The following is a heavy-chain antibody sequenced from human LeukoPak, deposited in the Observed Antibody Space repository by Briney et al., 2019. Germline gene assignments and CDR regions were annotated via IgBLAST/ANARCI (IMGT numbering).Heavy chain of an antibody. V-gene: IGHV3-11*04. Sequence: TGGSLRLTCAASGFTFSHYYMSWIRQAPGKWLEWVSYISSSGSTIYYADSVKGRFTISRDNAKNSLYLQMNSLRAEDTAVYYCARAYLTGYYHWFDPWGQGTLVTVSS. CDR1: GFTFSHYY. CDR3: ARAYLTGYYHWFDP. D-gene: IGHD3-9*01. CDR2: ISSSGSTI. J-gene: IGHJ5*02.